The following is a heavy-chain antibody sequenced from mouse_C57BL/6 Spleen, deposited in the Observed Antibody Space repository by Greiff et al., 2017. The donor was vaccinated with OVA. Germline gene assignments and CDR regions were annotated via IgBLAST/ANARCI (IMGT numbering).Heavy chain of an antibody. V-gene: IGHV1-82*01. D-gene: IGHD2-1*01. CDR3: AGNYGNSNWYFDV. Sequence: QVQLKQSGPELVKPGASVKISCKASGYAFSSSWMNWVKQRPGKGLEWIGRIYPGDGDTNYNGKFKGKATLTADKSSSTAYMQLSSLTSEDSAVYFCAGNYGNSNWYFDVWGTGTTVTVSS. CDR1: GYAFSSSW. CDR2: IYPGDGDT. J-gene: IGHJ1*03.